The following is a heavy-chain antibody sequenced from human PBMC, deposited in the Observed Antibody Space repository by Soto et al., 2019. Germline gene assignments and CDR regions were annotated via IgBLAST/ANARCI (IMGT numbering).Heavy chain of an antibody. J-gene: IGHJ6*01. V-gene: IGHV1-8*01. CDR3: AREWSAAGHFYGMDV. D-gene: IGHD6-13*01. CDR1: GYTFTSYD. CDR2: MNTNSDDT. Sequence: ASVKVSCKTSGYTFTSYDINWVRQAPGQGLEWVGWMNTNSDDTRSAQKFRGRLTLTRDKSMRAVYMKLSNLRPDDSAVYYCAREWSAAGHFYGMDVWGQGTTVSVSS.